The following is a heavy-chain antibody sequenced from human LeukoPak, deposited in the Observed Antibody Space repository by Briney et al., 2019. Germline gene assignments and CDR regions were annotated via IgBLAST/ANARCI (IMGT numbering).Heavy chain of an antibody. V-gene: IGHV1-69*05. D-gene: IGHD1-26*01. CDR2: IIPIFGTA. CDR3: ANSGSYYTWFDP. Sequence: ASVKVSCKASGGTVSSYAISWVRQAPGQGLEWMGRIIPIFGTANYAQKFQGRVTITTDESTSTAYMELSSLRSEDTAVYYCANSGSYYTWFDPWGQGTLVTVSS. J-gene: IGHJ5*02. CDR1: GGTVSSYA.